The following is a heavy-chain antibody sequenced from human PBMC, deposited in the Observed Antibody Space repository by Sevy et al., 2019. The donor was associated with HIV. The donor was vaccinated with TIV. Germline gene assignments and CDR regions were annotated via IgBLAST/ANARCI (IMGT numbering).Heavy chain of an antibody. Sequence: GESLKISCAASGFTFSSYAMSWVRQAPGKGLEWVSAISGSGGRTYYADSVKGRFTISSDNSKNTLYLQRNSLRAEDTAVYYCAKVLEYSSSSGPLDYWGQGTLVTVSS. CDR3: AKVLEYSSSSGPLDY. D-gene: IGHD6-6*01. CDR2: ISGSGGRT. J-gene: IGHJ4*02. V-gene: IGHV3-23*01. CDR1: GFTFSSYA.